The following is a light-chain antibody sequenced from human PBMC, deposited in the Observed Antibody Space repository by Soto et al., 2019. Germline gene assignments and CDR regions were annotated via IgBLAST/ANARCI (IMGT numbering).Light chain of an antibody. Sequence: QSALAQPASVSGSPGQSITISCTGTSSDVGAYNSVSWYQQLPHKAPQVILYKGTQRPSGVSSRFSGSTSGNAASLTISGLQADDEADYFCCSYAPESTYVFGTGTKVTV. CDR1: SSDVGAYNS. CDR3: CSYAPESTYV. CDR2: KGT. V-gene: IGLV2-23*01. J-gene: IGLJ1*01.